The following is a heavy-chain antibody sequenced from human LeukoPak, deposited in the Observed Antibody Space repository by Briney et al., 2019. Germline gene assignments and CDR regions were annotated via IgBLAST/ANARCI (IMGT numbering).Heavy chain of an antibody. CDR3: ARVGYYDSSGYYLEFDY. J-gene: IGHJ4*02. D-gene: IGHD3-22*01. V-gene: IGHV4-4*02. CDR1: GGSISSNNW. CDR2: IYHSGSP. Sequence: SETLSLTCAVSGGSISSNNWWGWVRQPPGKGLEWIGEIYHSGSPNYNPSLKSRVTISVDKSRNHFSLNLSSVTAADTAVYYCARVGYYDSSGYYLEFDYWGQGTLVTVSS.